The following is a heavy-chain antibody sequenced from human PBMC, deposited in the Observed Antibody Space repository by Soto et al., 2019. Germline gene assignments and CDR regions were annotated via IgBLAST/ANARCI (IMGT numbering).Heavy chain of an antibody. J-gene: IGHJ4*02. CDR1: GYTFTSYG. CDR3: ARVELGRSSNY. Sequence: ASVKVSGKASGYTFTSYGISWVQQAPGQRLEWMGWISAYNGNTNYAQKLQGRVTMTTDTSTSTAYMELRSLRSDDTAVYYCARVELGRSSNYWGQGTLVTVSS. CDR2: ISAYNGNT. D-gene: IGHD6-6*01. V-gene: IGHV1-18*01.